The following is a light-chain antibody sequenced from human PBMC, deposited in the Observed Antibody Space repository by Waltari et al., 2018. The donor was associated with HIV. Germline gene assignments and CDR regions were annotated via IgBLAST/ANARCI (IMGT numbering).Light chain of an antibody. CDR3: QQTYSSPWT. J-gene: IGKJ1*01. CDR1: QSISSY. V-gene: IGKV1-39*01. Sequence: DIQMTQSPSSLSASVGDRVTITCRASQSISSYLNWYQQKPGKAPKLLIYAASSWQSGVPSRFSGSGSGTDFTLTISSLPPEDFATYYCQQTYSSPWTFGQGTKVEIK. CDR2: AAS.